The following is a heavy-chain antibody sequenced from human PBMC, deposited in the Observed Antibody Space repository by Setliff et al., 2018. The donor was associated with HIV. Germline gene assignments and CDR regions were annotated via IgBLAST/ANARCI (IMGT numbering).Heavy chain of an antibody. D-gene: IGHD5-12*01. J-gene: IGHJ6*03. CDR3: VRGWDDKVSTISAPYYYYMDV. V-gene: IGHV4-59*11. CDR2: IYYSGTT. Sequence: LSLTCTVSGGSISNQYWSWIRQPQGKGLEWIGYIYYSGTTHYNPSLKSRVAMSVDTSKNQFSLDLTSVTPADTAVYYCVRGWDDKVSTISAPYYYYMDVWGKGTTVTVSS. CDR1: GGSISNQY.